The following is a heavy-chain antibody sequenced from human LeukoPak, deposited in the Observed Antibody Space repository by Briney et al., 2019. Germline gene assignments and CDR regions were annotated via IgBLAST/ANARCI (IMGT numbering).Heavy chain of an antibody. V-gene: IGHV4-34*01. Sequence: SETLSLTCAVYGGSFSGYYWSWIRQPPGKGLEWIGEINHSGSTNYNPSLKSRVTISVDTSKNQFSLKLSSVTAADTAVYYCASEGKYSSSEGYYYMDVWGQGTTVTVSS. CDR1: GGSFSGYY. D-gene: IGHD6-6*01. CDR3: ASEGKYSSSEGYYYMDV. CDR2: INHSGST. J-gene: IGHJ6*03.